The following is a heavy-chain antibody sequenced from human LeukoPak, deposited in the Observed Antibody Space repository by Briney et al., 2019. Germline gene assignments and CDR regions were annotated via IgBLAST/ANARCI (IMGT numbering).Heavy chain of an antibody. J-gene: IGHJ4*02. Sequence: GGSLRLSCAASGFTFSSYEMNWVRQAPGKGLEWVSYISSSGSTIYYADSVKGRFTISRDNAKNSLYLQMNSLRAEDTAVYSCAKGYYGSGSYSWFDYWGQGTLVTVSS. CDR2: ISSSGSTI. CDR1: GFTFSSYE. CDR3: AKGYYGSGSYSWFDY. V-gene: IGHV3-48*03. D-gene: IGHD3-10*01.